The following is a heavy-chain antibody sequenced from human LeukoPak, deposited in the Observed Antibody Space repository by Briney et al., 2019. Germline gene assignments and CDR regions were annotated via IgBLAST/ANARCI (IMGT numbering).Heavy chain of an antibody. V-gene: IGHV3-30*04. Sequence: GGSLRLSCAASGFTFSSYAMHWVRQAPGKGLEWVAVISYDGSNKYYADSVKGRFTISRDNSKNTLYLQMNSLRAEDTAVYYCAREDDYVAGRVLKYKPGFDYWGQGTLVTVSS. J-gene: IGHJ4*02. D-gene: IGHD4-17*01. CDR1: GFTFSSYA. CDR3: AREDDYVAGRVLKYKPGFDY. CDR2: ISYDGSNK.